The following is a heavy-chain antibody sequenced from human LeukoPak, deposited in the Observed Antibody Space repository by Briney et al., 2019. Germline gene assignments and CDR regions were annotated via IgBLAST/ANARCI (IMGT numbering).Heavy chain of an antibody. CDR1: GYSFTSYW. J-gene: IGHJ4*02. CDR2: IYPGDSDT. D-gene: IGHD6-25*01. Sequence: GESLKISCKGSGYSFTSYWIGWVRQMPGKGLEGMGIIYPGDSDTRYSPSFQGQVTISDDKSISPAYLQWSSLKASDTAMYYCARKVGPHTADYFDYWGQGTLVTVSS. CDR3: ARKVGPHTADYFDY. V-gene: IGHV5-51*01.